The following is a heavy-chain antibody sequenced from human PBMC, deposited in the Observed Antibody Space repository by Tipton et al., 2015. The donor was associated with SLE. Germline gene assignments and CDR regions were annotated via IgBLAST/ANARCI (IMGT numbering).Heavy chain of an antibody. CDR3: AQLEGDGYDHYYFHY. Sequence: GLVKPSETLSLTCGVYGGSLSDYFWSWIRQAPGKGLEWIADINQRGSTNYNPSLRSRVTISMDTSKNQFSLKVSSVTAADTAVYYCAQLEGDGYDHYYFHYWGQGTLVTVSS. D-gene: IGHD5-24*01. CDR1: GGSLSDYF. CDR2: INQRGST. V-gene: IGHV4-34*01. J-gene: IGHJ4*02.